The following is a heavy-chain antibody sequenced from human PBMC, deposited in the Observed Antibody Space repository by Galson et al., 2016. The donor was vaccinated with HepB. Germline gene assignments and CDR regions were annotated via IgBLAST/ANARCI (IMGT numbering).Heavy chain of an antibody. CDR1: GYTFNKHY. CDR2: IDPSSGST. CDR3: ARDTPVKTATEYFYYGMDV. V-gene: IGHV1-46*02. D-gene: IGHD5-18*01. Sequence: SVKVSCKASGYTFNKHYIHWVRQPPGQGLEWMGVIDPSSGSTRYPQRFQGRVTITRDTSTSTVYMELSSLRSEDTAVYYCARDTPVKTATEYFYYGMDVWGRGTTVTVSS. J-gene: IGHJ6*02.